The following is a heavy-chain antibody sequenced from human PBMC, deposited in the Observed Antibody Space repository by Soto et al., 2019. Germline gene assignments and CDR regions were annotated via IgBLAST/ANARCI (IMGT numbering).Heavy chain of an antibody. CDR2: ISDDGSNK. V-gene: IGHV3-30*18. J-gene: IGHJ4*02. D-gene: IGHD5-12*01. CDR3: AKDSRGYRGYHAY. CDR1: GFTFSNYG. Sequence: GGSLRLSCVGSGFTFSNYGIHWVRQAPGKGLDWVAVISDDGSNKFYADSVKGRFTISRDNSKNTLFLQMDSLRAEDTAVYYCAKDSRGYRGYHAYWGQGTVVTVSS.